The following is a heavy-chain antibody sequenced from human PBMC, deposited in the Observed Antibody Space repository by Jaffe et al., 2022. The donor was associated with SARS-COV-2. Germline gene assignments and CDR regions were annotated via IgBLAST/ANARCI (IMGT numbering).Heavy chain of an antibody. J-gene: IGHJ4*02. CDR2: ISWNSGSI. Sequence: EVQLVESGGGLVQPGRSLRLSCAASGFTFDDYAMHWVRQAPGKGLEWVSGISWNSGSIGYADSVKGRFTISRDNAKNSLYLQMNSLRAEDTALYYCAKLVGTENWNGGFDYWGQGTLVTVSS. CDR1: GFTFDDYA. CDR3: AKLVGTENWNGGFDY. V-gene: IGHV3-9*01. D-gene: IGHD1-1*01.